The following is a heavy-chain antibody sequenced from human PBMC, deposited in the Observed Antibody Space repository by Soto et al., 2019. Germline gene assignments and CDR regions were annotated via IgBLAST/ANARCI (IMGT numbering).Heavy chain of an antibody. J-gene: IGHJ3*01. CDR2: INPNSGGT. CDR1: GYTFTGYY. Sequence: QVQLVQSGAEVKKPGASVKVSCKASGYTFTGYYMHWVRQAPGQGLEWMGWINPNSGGTNNAQMFQGRVTMNRDPSIRTAYMELNSLRSDDTAVYYCARVGSSTWSDAFDVWGQGTMVTVSS. CDR3: ARVGSSTWSDAFDV. V-gene: IGHV1-2*02. D-gene: IGHD6-13*01.